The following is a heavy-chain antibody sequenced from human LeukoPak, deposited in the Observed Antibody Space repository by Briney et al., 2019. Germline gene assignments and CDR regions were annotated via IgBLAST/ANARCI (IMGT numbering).Heavy chain of an antibody. V-gene: IGHV3-7*01. Sequence: AGSLRLSCTVSGFTFSKYWMRWVRQAPGKGLEWVASIDKNGREKRYVDSVEGRFTISRDNAKDSVYLQMTSLGAEDTAVYYCATYTQNFGAPGTDYWGQGTPVTVSS. CDR1: GFTFSKYW. J-gene: IGHJ4*02. CDR2: IDKNGREK. D-gene: IGHD3-10*01. CDR3: ATYTQNFGAPGTDY.